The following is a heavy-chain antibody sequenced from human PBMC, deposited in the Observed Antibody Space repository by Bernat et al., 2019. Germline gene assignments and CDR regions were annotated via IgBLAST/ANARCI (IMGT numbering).Heavy chain of an antibody. V-gene: IGHV1-18*01. J-gene: IGHJ5*02. CDR2: ISAYNGNT. CDR3: ARGPTIAVRGWFDP. CDR1: GYTFTSYG. Sequence: QVQLVQSGAEVKKPGASVKVSCKSSGYTFTSYGISWVRQAPGQGLEWIGWISAYNGNTNYAQKLQGRVTMTTDTSTSTAYMELRSLGPDDTAVYYCARGPTIAVRGWFDPWGQGTLVTVSS. D-gene: IGHD6-6*01.